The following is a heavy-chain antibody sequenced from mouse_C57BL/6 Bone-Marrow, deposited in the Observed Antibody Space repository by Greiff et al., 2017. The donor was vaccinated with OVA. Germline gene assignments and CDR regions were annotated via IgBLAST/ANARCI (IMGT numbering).Heavy chain of an antibody. V-gene: IGHV1-9*01. D-gene: IGHD2-13*01. J-gene: IGHJ2*01. Sequence: VQLQESGAELMKPGASVKLSCKATGYTFTGYWLEWVKQRPGHGLEWIGEILPGSGSTNYNEKFKGKATFTADTASNTAYMQLSSLTTEDSAMYDCARKVYDDLVYLDYWGQGTTLTVSS. CDR2: ILPGSGST. CDR1: GYTFTGYW. CDR3: ARKVYDDLVYLDY.